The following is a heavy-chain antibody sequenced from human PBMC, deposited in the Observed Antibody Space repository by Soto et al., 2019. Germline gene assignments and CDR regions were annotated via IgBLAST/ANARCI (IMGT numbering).Heavy chain of an antibody. CDR3: AKGGSLNFYYYYMDV. V-gene: IGHV3-23*01. J-gene: IGHJ6*03. D-gene: IGHD5-12*01. Sequence: PGGSLRLSCAASGFTFSSYAMSWVRQAPGKGLEWVSAISGSGGSTYYADTVKDRFTISRDNSKNTLYLQMNSLRAEDTAVYYCAKGGSLNFYYYYMDVCGKWTTVTVSS. CDR1: GFTFSSYA. CDR2: ISGSGGST.